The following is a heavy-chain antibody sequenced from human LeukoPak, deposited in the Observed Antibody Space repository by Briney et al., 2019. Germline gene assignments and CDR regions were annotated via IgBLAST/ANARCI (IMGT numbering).Heavy chain of an antibody. J-gene: IGHJ6*03. V-gene: IGHV4-34*01. D-gene: IGHD3-3*01. CDR2: INHSGST. CDR3: ARGNYDFWSGYPYYYYMDV. Sequence: SETLSLTCAVYGGSFSGYYWSWIRQPPGKGLEWIGEINHSGSTNYNPSLKSRVTVSVDTSKNQFSLKLSSVTAADTAVYYCARGNYDFWSGYPYYYYMDVWGKGTTVTVSS. CDR1: GGSFSGYY.